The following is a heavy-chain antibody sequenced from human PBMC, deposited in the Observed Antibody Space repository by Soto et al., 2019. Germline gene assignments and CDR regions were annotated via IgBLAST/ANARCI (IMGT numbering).Heavy chain of an antibody. Sequence: PGGSLRLSCAASGFTFSSYAMSWVRQAPGKGLECVSAISGSGGSTYYADSVKGRFTISRDNSKNTLYLQMNSLRAEDTAVYYCAKDSQYSSSSNYWCQGTRVTVSS. V-gene: IGHV3-23*01. CDR1: GFTFSSYA. J-gene: IGHJ4*02. D-gene: IGHD6-6*01. CDR2: ISGSGGST. CDR3: AKDSQYSSSSNY.